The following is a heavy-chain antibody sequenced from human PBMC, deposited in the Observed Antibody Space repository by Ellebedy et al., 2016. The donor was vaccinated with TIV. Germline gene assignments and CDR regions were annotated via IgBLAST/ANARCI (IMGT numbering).Heavy chain of an antibody. V-gene: IGHV3-13*05. Sequence: PGGSLRLSCAASGFTLSTYDMHWVRQVTGKGLEWVSGIGTAGYPYYSASVQGRFTISRDNAKNMVYLQMNSLRAEDSAVYHCTRDLVGATSDFWGQGTLVTVSA. CDR2: IGTAGYP. CDR3: TRDLVGATSDF. D-gene: IGHD1-26*01. J-gene: IGHJ4*02. CDR1: GFTLSTYD.